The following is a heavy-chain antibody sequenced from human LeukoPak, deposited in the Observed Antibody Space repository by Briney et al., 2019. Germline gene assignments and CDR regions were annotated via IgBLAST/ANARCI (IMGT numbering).Heavy chain of an antibody. CDR2: ISTSGSTI. D-gene: IGHD3-3*01. Sequence: GGSLRLSCAASGFTFSSYEMNWVRQAPGKGLEWVSYISTSGSTICYADSVKGRFTISRDNAKNSLYLQMNSLRAEDTAVYYCARVGSGYYPRSGYYYYGMDVWGQGTTVTVSS. CDR1: GFTFSSYE. V-gene: IGHV3-48*03. CDR3: ARVGSGYYPRSGYYYYGMDV. J-gene: IGHJ6*02.